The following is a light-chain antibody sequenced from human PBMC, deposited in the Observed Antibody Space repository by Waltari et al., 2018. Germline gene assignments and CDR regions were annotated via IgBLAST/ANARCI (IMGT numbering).Light chain of an antibody. J-gene: IGLJ1*01. Sequence: QSALTQPASVSGSPGQSITISCPGTSSDVGGYNYVSWYQQHPGKAPKLMICDVSTRPSGVSNRFSGSKSGNTASLTISGLQAEDEADYYCSSYTSSGTLGFGTGTKVTVL. V-gene: IGLV2-14*03. CDR3: SSYTSSGTLG. CDR2: DVS. CDR1: SSDVGGYNY.